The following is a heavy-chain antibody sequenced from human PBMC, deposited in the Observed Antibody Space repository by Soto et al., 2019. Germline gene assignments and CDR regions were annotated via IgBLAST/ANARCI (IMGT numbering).Heavy chain of an antibody. CDR1: GFTFTSSA. CDR3: AAARFYDSSGYKDY. Sequence: ASVKVSCKASGFTFTSSAVQWVRQARGQRLEWIGWIVVGSGNTNYAQKFQERVTITRDMSTSTAYMELSSLRSEDTAVYYCAAARFYDSSGYKDYWGQGTLVTVSS. V-gene: IGHV1-58*01. CDR2: IVVGSGNT. D-gene: IGHD3-22*01. J-gene: IGHJ4*02.